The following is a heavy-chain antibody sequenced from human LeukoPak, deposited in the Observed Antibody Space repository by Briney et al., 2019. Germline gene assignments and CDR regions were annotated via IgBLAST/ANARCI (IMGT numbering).Heavy chain of an antibody. J-gene: IGHJ3*02. CDR1: GFTFSSYA. CDR3: AKGSGSGSYYILHDAFDI. Sequence: GGSLRLSCAASGFTFSSYAMSWVRQAPGKGLEWVSAISGSGGSTYYADSVKGRFTISRDNSRNTLYLQMNSLRAEDTAVYYCAKGSGSGSYYILHDAFDIWGQGTMVTVSS. CDR2: ISGSGGST. V-gene: IGHV3-23*01. D-gene: IGHD3-10*01.